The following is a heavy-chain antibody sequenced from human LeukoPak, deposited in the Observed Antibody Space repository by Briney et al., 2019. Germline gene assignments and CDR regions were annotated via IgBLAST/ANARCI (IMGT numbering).Heavy chain of an antibody. D-gene: IGHD2-8*01. J-gene: IGHJ4*02. CDR3: ARDVNGGY. CDR2: LSGSGNSR. CDR1: GFTYSSYA. Sequence: GGSLGLSCAASGFTYSSYAMTWVRQSPGKGLEWVSTLSGSGNSRYYADSVQGRFTISRDNFKNTLYLQMNSLRVEDTAVYYCARDVNGGYWGQGTLVTVSS. V-gene: IGHV3-23*01.